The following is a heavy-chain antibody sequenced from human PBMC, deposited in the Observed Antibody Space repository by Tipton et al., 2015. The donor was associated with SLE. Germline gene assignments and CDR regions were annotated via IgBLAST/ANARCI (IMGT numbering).Heavy chain of an antibody. CDR2: IWYDGSNE. Sequence: SLRLSCAASGFTFSRFGMQWVRQAPGKGLEWVAVIWYDGSNEFYADSVKGRFTISRDNSENTLYLQMNSLRAEDTALYYCAKDDCAGRSCYHVAALDVWGQGTTVIVSS. D-gene: IGHD2-15*01. CDR3: AKDDCAGRSCYHVAALDV. J-gene: IGHJ6*02. V-gene: IGHV3-33*06. CDR1: GFTFSRFG.